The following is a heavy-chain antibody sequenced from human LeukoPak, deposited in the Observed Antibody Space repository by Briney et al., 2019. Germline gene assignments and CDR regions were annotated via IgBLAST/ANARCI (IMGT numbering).Heavy chain of an antibody. CDR3: ARTQWLAAFDI. D-gene: IGHD6-19*01. Sequence: SETLSLTCTVSGGSISSYYWSWIRQPPGKGLEWIGYIYYSGSTNYNPSLKSRVTISVDTSKNQFSLKLSSVTAADTAVYYCARTQWLAAFDIWGQGTMVTVSS. CDR2: IYYSGST. CDR1: GGSISSYY. V-gene: IGHV4-59*12. J-gene: IGHJ3*02.